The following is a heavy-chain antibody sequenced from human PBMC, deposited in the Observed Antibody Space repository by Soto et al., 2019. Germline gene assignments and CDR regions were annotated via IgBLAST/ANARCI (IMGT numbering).Heavy chain of an antibody. D-gene: IGHD3-10*01. CDR1: GASSTSGDYY. V-gene: IGHV4-30-4*08. CDR3: VGTVTMVAH. J-gene: IGHJ4*02. Sequence: PSETLSLTCSVSGASSTSGDYYWSWVRQPPGKGLEWIGYIYYTGDGYYNPSLESRLSISLDSSKNQFSLELRSVSAADTAIYYCVGTVTMVAHWGQGTLATVSS. CDR2: IYYTGDG.